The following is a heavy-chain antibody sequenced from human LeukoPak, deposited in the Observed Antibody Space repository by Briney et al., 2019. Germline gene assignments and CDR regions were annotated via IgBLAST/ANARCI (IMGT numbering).Heavy chain of an antibody. V-gene: IGHV4-34*01. CDR3: ARDYCGGDCYSDDAFDI. Sequence: SETLSLTCAVYGGSFSGYYWSWIRQPPGKGLEWIGEINHSGSTNYNPSLKSRVTISVDTSKNQFSLKLSSVTAADTAVYYCARDYCGGDCYSDDAFDIWGQGTMVTASS. D-gene: IGHD2-21*02. J-gene: IGHJ3*02. CDR2: INHSGST. CDR1: GGSFSGYY.